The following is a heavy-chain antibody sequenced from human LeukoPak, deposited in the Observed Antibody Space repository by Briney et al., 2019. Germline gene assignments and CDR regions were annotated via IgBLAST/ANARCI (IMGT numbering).Heavy chain of an antibody. CDR1: GGTFSSYA. J-gene: IGHJ6*03. CDR3: ARVGPALNYYYYYYMDV. D-gene: IGHD1-26*01. V-gene: IGHV1-69*13. CDR2: IIPIFGTA. Sequence: SVKVSCKASGGTFSSYAISWVRQAPGQGLEWMGGIIPIFGTANYAQKFQGRVTITADESTSTAYMELSSLRSEDTAVYYCARVGPALNYYYYYYMDVWGEGTTVTVSS.